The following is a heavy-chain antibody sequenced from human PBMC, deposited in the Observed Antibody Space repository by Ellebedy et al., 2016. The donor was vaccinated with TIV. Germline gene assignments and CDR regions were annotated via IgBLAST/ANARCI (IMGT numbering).Heavy chain of an antibody. V-gene: IGHV5-51*01. D-gene: IGHD2-15*01. J-gene: IGHJ5*02. CDR3: ARTPYCTGASCHNWFDP. Sequence: KVSCKGSGYDFTGFWIGWARQMPGKGLEWMGFIYPGDSDTRYSPSFQGQVTISADRSISTAYLQWSSLKASDTAIYYCARTPYCTGASCHNWFDPWGQGTLVTVSS. CDR2: IYPGDSDT. CDR1: GYDFTGFW.